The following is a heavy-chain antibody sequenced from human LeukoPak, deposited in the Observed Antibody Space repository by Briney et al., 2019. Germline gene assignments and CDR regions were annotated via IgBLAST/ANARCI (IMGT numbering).Heavy chain of an antibody. CDR3: ARGHHLPTVTPYFFDY. CDR1: GFTFSGYS. CDR2: ISSGSSYI. Sequence: PGGSLRLSCAASGFTFSGYSVNWVRQAPGKGLEWVSSISSGSSYIYFADSVKGRFTISRDNAENLVYLQMNSLRAEDTAVYYCARGHHLPTVTPYFFDYWGHGTLVTVSS. V-gene: IGHV3-21*01. J-gene: IGHJ4*01. D-gene: IGHD4-17*01.